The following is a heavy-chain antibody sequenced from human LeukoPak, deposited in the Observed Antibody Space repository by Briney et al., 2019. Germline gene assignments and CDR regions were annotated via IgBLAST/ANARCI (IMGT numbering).Heavy chain of an antibody. V-gene: IGHV3-21*01. CDR1: GFTFSSYS. Sequence: GGSLRLSCAVSGFTFSSYSMTWVRQTPGKGLEWVSSISSSSGYKYYADSVKGRFTISRDNAKNSLYLQMDSLRAEDAAVYYCARTSGESTAALRAPFDYWGQGTLATVSS. CDR3: ARTSGESTAALRAPFDY. CDR2: ISSSSGYK. J-gene: IGHJ4*02. D-gene: IGHD6-6*01.